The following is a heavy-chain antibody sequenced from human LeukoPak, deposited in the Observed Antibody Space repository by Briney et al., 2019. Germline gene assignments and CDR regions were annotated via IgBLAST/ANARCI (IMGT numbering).Heavy chain of an antibody. Sequence: SVKVSCKASGGTSSSYAISWVRQAPGQGLEWMGGIIPIFGTANYAQKFQGRVTITADESTSTAYMELSSLRSEDTAVYYCARDGLGRGYSYGSPNYFDYWGQGTLVTVSS. D-gene: IGHD5-18*01. V-gene: IGHV1-69*13. CDR2: IIPIFGTA. CDR3: ARDGLGRGYSYGSPNYFDY. CDR1: GGTSSSYA. J-gene: IGHJ4*02.